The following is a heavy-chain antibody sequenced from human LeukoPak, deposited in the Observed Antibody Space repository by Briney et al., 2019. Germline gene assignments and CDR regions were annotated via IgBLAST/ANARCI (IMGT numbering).Heavy chain of an antibody. CDR3: AREIIGGYTYGTYADY. V-gene: IGHV1-2*02. D-gene: IGHD5-18*01. CDR1: GYTFTGYY. CDR2: IDPYSGDT. Sequence: AASVKVSCKASGYTFTGYYLHWVRQAPGQGLEWMGCIDPYSGDTNSAQKFQGRVTMTRDTSISTAYMELSSLRSDDTAVYFCAREIIGGYTYGTYADYWGQGTLVTVSS. J-gene: IGHJ4*02.